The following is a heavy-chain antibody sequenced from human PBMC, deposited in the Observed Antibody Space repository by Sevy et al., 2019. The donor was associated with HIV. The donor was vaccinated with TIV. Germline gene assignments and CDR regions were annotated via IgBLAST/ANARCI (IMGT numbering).Heavy chain of an antibody. D-gene: IGHD3-3*01. CDR2: IKQDGSEK. V-gene: IGHV3-7*03. Sequence: GGSLRLSCAASGFTFSSYWMSWVRQAPGKGLEWVANIKQDGSEKYYVDSVKGRLTISRDNAKNSLYLQMNSLRAEDTAVYYCARDRYYDFWSGFDYCGQGTLVTVSS. CDR1: GFTFSSYW. CDR3: ARDRYYDFWSGFDY. J-gene: IGHJ4*02.